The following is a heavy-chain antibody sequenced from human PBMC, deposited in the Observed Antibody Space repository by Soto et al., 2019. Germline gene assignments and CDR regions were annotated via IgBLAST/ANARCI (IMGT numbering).Heavy chain of an antibody. CDR1: GYTFTSYG. J-gene: IGHJ4*02. CDR2: ISAYNGNT. CDR3: ARVTFEYSSSSGGGGLDY. V-gene: IGHV1-18*04. Sequence: QVQLVQSGAEVKKPGASVKVSCKASGYTFTSYGISWVRQAPGQGLEWIGWISAYNGNTNYAQKLQGRVTMTTDTSRNTGYMEMGGRRSDDTAVYYCARVTFEYSSSSGGGGLDYWGQGTLVTVSS. D-gene: IGHD6-6*01.